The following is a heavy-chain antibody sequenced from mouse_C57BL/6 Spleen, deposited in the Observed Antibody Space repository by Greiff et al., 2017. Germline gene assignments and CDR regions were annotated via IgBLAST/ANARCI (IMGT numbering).Heavy chain of an antibody. J-gene: IGHJ2*01. CDR3: AREETAQAPLYYFDY. V-gene: IGHV1-55*01. Sequence: QVHVKQPGAELVKPGASVKMSCKASGYTFTSYWITWVKQRPGQGLEWIGDIYPGSGSTNYNEKFKSKATLTVDTSSSTAYMQLSSLTSEDSAVYYCAREETAQAPLYYFDYWGQGTTLTVSS. D-gene: IGHD3-2*02. CDR2: IYPGSGST. CDR1: GYTFTSYW.